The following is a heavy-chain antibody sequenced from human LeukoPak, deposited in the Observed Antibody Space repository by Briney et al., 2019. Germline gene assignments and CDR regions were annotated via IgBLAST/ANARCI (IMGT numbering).Heavy chain of an antibody. Sequence: PGGSLRLSCAVSGFTFSRHWMSWVRQAPGKGLEWLANIKQDGSEKYYVDSVEGRFTISRDNAKNSLYLQMNSLRAGDTAVYYCARSYYGSGTSYGMDVWGQGTTVTVSS. V-gene: IGHV3-7*01. D-gene: IGHD3-10*01. CDR1: GFTFSRHW. CDR3: ARSYYGSGTSYGMDV. CDR2: IKQDGSEK. J-gene: IGHJ6*02.